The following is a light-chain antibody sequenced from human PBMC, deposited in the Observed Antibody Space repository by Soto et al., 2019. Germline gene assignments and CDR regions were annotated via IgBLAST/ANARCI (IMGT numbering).Light chain of an antibody. CDR2: DTS. Sequence: ETVMTQSPGTLSVSLGERATLSCRASQSVSIHLAWYQQKPGQAPRLLIYDTSTRATGIPARFSGSGSGTDFTLTISRLEPEDFAVYYCRAITFGQGTRLEI. J-gene: IGKJ5*01. CDR1: QSVSIH. V-gene: IGKV3-11*01. CDR3: RAIT.